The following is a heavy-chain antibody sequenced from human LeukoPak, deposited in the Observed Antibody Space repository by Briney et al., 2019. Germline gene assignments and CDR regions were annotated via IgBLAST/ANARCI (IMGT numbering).Heavy chain of an antibody. D-gene: IGHD3-10*01. CDR3: ARVPRKVTMVRRASSYYYYMDV. V-gene: IGHV4-38-2*02. CDR1: GYSISSGYY. CDR2: IYHSGST. J-gene: IGHJ6*03. Sequence: SETLSLTCTVSGYSISSGYYWGWIRQPPGKGLEWIGSIYHSGSTYYNPSLKSRVTISVDTSKNQFSLKPSSVTAADTAVYYCARVPRKVTMVRRASSYYYYMDVWGKGTTVTVSS.